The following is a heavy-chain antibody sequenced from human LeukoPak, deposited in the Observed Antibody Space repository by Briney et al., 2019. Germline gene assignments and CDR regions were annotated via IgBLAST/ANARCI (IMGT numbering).Heavy chain of an antibody. CDR2: INPSSGYT. Sequence: ASVKVSCKASGYTFTDYYMHWVRQAPGQGLEWMAIINPSSGYTTYAQKFQGRVTITADESTSTAYMELSSLRFEDTAVYYCAREGVGATKRGAFDYWGQGTLVTVSS. D-gene: IGHD1-26*01. CDR3: AREGVGATKRGAFDY. CDR1: GYTFTDYY. J-gene: IGHJ4*02. V-gene: IGHV1-46*01.